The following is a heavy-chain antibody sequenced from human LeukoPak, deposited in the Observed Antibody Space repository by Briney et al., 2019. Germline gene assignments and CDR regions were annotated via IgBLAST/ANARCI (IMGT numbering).Heavy chain of an antibody. D-gene: IGHD2-15*01. CDR3: AKDCYAVAGDAFDI. V-gene: IGHV3-30*02. CDR2: IRYDGSNK. J-gene: IGHJ3*02. CDR1: EFTFSRYS. Sequence: GGSLRLSCEASEFTFSRYSMNWVRQAPGKGLEWVAFIRYDGSNKYYADSVKGRFTISRDNSKNTLYLQMNSLRAEDTAVYYCAKDCYAVAGDAFDIWGQGTMVTVSS.